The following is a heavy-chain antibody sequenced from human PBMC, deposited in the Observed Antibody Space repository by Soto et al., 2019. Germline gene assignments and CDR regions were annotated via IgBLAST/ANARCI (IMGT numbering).Heavy chain of an antibody. CDR1: EFIFGDYW. V-gene: IGHV3-7*05. J-gene: IGHJ4*02. CDR2: TRQDGGEK. Sequence: GGSLRLSCAASEFIFGDYWMSWIRQAPGKGLEWVANTRQDGGEKNFVDSVKGRFIVSRDNAKNSLYLQMNSLRAEDTAVYYCARHHSGSYHFDYWGLGTLVTVSS. D-gene: IGHD1-26*01. CDR3: ARHHSGSYHFDY.